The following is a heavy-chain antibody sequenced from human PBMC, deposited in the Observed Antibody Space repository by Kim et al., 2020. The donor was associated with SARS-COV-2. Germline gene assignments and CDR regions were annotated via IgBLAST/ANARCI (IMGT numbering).Heavy chain of an antibody. Sequence: RKSRVTISVDTSKNQFSLKLSTVTAADTAVYYCARAIPVVAATPSGYFQHWGQGTLVTVSS. CDR3: ARAIPVVAATPSGYFQH. D-gene: IGHD2-15*01. V-gene: IGHV4-34*01. J-gene: IGHJ1*01.